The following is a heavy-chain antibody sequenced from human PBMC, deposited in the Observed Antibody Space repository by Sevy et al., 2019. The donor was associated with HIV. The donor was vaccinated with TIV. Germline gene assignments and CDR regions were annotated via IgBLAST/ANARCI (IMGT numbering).Heavy chain of an antibody. CDR1: GFTFSDYY. CDR2: ISSSGSTI. J-gene: IGHJ4*02. CDR3: ARDSTYYYDSSGYYSSGFDY. V-gene: IGHV3-11*01. D-gene: IGHD3-22*01. Sequence: GGSLRLSCAASGFTFSDYYMSWIRQAPGKGLEWVSYISSSGSTIYYADSVKGRFTISRDNAKNSLYLQMNSLRAEDTAVYYCARDSTYYYDSSGYYSSGFDYWGQGTLVTVSS.